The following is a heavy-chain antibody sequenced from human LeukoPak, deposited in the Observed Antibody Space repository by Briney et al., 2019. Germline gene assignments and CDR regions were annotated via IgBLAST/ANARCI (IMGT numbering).Heavy chain of an antibody. Sequence: SVKVSCKASGGTFSSYAISWVRQAHGQGLEWMGRIIPILGIANYAQKFQGRVTITADKSTSTAYMELSSLRSEDTAVYYCAREGTLAAYYYGMDVWGQGTTVTVSS. J-gene: IGHJ6*02. CDR2: IIPILGIA. CDR3: AREGTLAAYYYGMDV. CDR1: GGTFSSYA. D-gene: IGHD6-6*01. V-gene: IGHV1-69*04.